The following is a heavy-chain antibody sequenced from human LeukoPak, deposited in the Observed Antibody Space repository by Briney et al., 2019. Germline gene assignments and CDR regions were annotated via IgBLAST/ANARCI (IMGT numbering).Heavy chain of an antibody. Sequence: VASVTVSCTASGGTFSSYAISWVRQAPGQGLEWMGGIIPIFGTANYAQKFQGRVTITTDESTSTAYMELSSLRSEDTAVYYCARSLVCGGDCYSYSTNWFDPWGQGTLVTVSS. J-gene: IGHJ5*02. CDR2: IIPIFGTA. CDR3: ARSLVCGGDCYSYSTNWFDP. D-gene: IGHD2-21*02. V-gene: IGHV1-69*05. CDR1: GGTFSSYA.